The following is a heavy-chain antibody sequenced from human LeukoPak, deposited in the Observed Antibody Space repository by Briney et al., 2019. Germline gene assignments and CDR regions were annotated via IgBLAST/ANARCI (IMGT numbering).Heavy chain of an antibody. CDR1: GGSISSGGYY. J-gene: IGHJ5*02. Sequence: PSETPSLTCTVSGGSISSGGYYWRWIRQHPGKGLEWIVYIYYSGSTYYNPSLKSRITISVDTSKNQFSLKLSSVTAADTAVYYCARTEYCGGDCYSDSWFDPWGQGTLVTVS. V-gene: IGHV4-31*03. CDR2: IYYSGST. D-gene: IGHD2-21*02. CDR3: ARTEYCGGDCYSDSWFDP.